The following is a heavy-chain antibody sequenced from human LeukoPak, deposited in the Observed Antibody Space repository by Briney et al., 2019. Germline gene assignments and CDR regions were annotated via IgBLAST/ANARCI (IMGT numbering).Heavy chain of an antibody. D-gene: IGHD3-22*01. V-gene: IGHV4-34*01. Sequence: PSETLSLTCAVYGGSFSGYYWSWLRQPPGKGLEWIGELNHSGSTNYNPSLKSRVTISVDTSKNQFSLKLSSVTAADTAVYYCARGQPGITMIVVVITTRFRWFDPWGQGTLVTVSS. CDR3: ARGQPGITMIVVVITTRFRWFDP. CDR1: GGSFSGYY. J-gene: IGHJ5*02. CDR2: LNHSGST.